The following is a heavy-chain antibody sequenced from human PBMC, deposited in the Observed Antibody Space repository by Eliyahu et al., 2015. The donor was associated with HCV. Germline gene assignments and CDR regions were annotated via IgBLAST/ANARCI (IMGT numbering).Heavy chain of an antibody. D-gene: IGHD6-6*01. Sequence: GFTFSSYGMYWVRQAPGKGLEWVTYILYDGSNKYYADSVKGRFTVSRDNSENTLYLQMNSLRAEDTAVYYCARVAIAARPGWFDPWGQGTLVTVSS. J-gene: IGHJ5*02. CDR1: GFTFSSYG. CDR3: ARVAIAARPGWFDP. V-gene: IGHV3-30*03. CDR2: ILYDGSNK.